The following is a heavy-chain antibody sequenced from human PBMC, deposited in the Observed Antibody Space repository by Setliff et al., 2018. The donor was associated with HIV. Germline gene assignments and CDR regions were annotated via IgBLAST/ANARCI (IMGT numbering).Heavy chain of an antibody. V-gene: IGHV5-51*01. CDR3: ARVYGDFEENLFYFDN. D-gene: IGHD4-17*01. CDR1: GYSFSTYW. Sequence: GESLKISCKGSGYSFSTYWLAWVRQMPGKGLEWMGVIFPGYSDARYSPSFQGPVTISVDESISTAYLQWSSLQASDTAMYYCARVYGDFEENLFYFDNWGRGTLVTVSS. J-gene: IGHJ4*02. CDR2: IFPGYSDA.